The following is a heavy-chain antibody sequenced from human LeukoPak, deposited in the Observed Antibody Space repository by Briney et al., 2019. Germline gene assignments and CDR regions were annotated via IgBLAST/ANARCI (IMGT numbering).Heavy chain of an antibody. V-gene: IGHV3-15*01. CDR2: IKNKTNGETT. CDR1: GFTFSSAW. J-gene: IGHJ4*02. D-gene: IGHD2-2*01. CDR3: ARGFCSSTNCYQGPFDF. Sequence: GGSLRLSCAASGFTFSSAWMTWVRQAPGKGLEWVGHIKNKTNGETTDYAAPVKGRFIFSRDDSKNTLYLQMNSLRTEDTAVYYCARGFCSSTNCYQGPFDFWGQGTLVTVSS.